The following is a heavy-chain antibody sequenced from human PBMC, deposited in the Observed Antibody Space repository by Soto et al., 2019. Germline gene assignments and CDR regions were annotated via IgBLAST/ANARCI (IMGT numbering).Heavy chain of an antibody. CDR3: AREEILVAFNWFDP. J-gene: IGHJ5*02. CDR1: GDSVSSNSAA. V-gene: IGHV6-1*01. CDR2: TYYRSKWYN. Sequence: QVQLQQSGPGLVKPSQTLSLTCAISGDSVSSNSAAWNWIRQSPSRGLVWLGRTYYRSKWYNDYAVSVKSLLTIKPDSSKNQFSLQLNSVTPEDTAVYYCAREEILVAFNWFDPWGHGTLVIVSS. D-gene: IGHD1-26*01.